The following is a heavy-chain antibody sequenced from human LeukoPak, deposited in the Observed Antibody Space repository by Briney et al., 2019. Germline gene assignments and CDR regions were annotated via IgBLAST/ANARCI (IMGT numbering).Heavy chain of an antibody. D-gene: IGHD6-13*01. CDR2: IYYSGST. V-gene: IGHV4-59*01. CDR3: ARDSGQQLLNY. Sequence: PSETLSLTCTVSGGSISSYYWSWIRQPPGKGLEGIGYIYYSGSTNYNPSLKSRVTISVDTSKNQFSLKLSSVTAADTAVYYCARDSGQQLLNYWGQGTLVTVSS. J-gene: IGHJ4*02. CDR1: GGSISSYY.